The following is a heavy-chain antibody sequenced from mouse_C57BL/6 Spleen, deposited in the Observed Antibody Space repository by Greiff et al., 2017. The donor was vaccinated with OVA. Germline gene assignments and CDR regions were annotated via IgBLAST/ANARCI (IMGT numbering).Heavy chain of an antibody. V-gene: IGHV5-17*01. D-gene: IGHD1-1*01. J-gene: IGHJ3*01. CDR3: ARDYYYGSSAWFAY. CDR2: ISSGSSTI. CDR1: GFTFSDYG. Sequence: EVQLQESGGGLVKPGGSLKLSCAASGFTFSDYGMHWVRQAPEKGLEWVAYISSGSSTIYYADTVKGRFTISRDNAKNTLFLQMTSLRSEDTAMYYCARDYYYGSSAWFAYWGQGTLVTVSA.